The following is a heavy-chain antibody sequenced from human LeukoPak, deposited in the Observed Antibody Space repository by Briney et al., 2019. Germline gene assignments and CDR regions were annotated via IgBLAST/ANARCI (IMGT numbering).Heavy chain of an antibody. Sequence: SETLSLTCAVYGGSFSGYYWSWIRQPPGKGLEWIGEINHSGSTNYNPSLKSRVTISVDTSKNQFSLKLSPVTAADTAVYYCARGLLVANWFDPWGQGTLVTVSS. CDR2: INHSGST. V-gene: IGHV4-34*01. CDR1: GGSFSGYY. CDR3: ARGLLVANWFDP. J-gene: IGHJ5*02. D-gene: IGHD2-2*01.